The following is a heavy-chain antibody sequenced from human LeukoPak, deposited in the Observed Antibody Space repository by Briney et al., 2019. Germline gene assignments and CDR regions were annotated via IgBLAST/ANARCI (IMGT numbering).Heavy chain of an antibody. V-gene: IGHV1-69*05. Sequence: ASVKVSCKASGVTFSSYAISWVRQAPGQGLEWIGGLRPVFGPINYAQKFQDRVTLTKDDSTTTAYMELRSLRSEDTAVYYCATNPMTGYHLGDHFYFYMAVWGKGTTVTVS. J-gene: IGHJ6*03. CDR2: LRPVFGPI. D-gene: IGHD1-20*01. CDR1: GVTFSSYA. CDR3: ATNPMTGYHLGDHFYFYMAV.